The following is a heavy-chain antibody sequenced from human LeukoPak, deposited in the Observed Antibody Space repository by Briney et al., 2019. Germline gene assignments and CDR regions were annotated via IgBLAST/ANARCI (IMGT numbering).Heavy chain of an antibody. Sequence: GRSLRLSCAASGFTFKSYAMRWVRQAPGKALEWLAIISYDGNKQHYAESVKGRFTISSDSSRNTLFLQMNSLRAEDTAVYYCARDSIAYGSGSYLHSWGQGTLVTVSS. CDR3: ARDSIAYGSGSYLHS. CDR2: ISYDGNKQ. J-gene: IGHJ4*02. V-gene: IGHV3-30*04. CDR1: GFTFKSYA. D-gene: IGHD3-10*01.